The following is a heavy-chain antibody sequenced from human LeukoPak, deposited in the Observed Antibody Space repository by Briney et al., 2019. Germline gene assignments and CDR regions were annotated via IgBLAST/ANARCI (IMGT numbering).Heavy chain of an antibody. D-gene: IGHD4-23*01. V-gene: IGHV3-66*01. J-gene: IGHJ1*01. CDR3: TDYGGNSALQH. CDR1: ELTVNSNY. CDR2: IYSGGST. Sequence: QPGGSLRLSCAASELTVNSNYMSWVRQAPGKGLEWVSVIYSGGSTYYADSVKGRFTISRDNSKNSLYLQMNSLKTEDTAVYYCTDYGGNSALQHWGQGTLVTVSS.